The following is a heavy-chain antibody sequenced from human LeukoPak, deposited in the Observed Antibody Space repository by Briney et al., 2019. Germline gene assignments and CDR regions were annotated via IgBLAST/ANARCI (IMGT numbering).Heavy chain of an antibody. D-gene: IGHD2-8*02. CDR2: INPSDGST. CDR3: AGEPPATGYYDY. V-gene: IGHV1-46*01. Sequence: SVKVSCKASGYTFTNYGISWLGQAPGQAREWMGVINPSDGSTSYAQKLQGRVTMTRDTSTSTVYMDLSSLRSEDTAVYYCAGEPPATGYYDYWGQGTLVTVSS. CDR1: GYTFTNYG. J-gene: IGHJ4*02.